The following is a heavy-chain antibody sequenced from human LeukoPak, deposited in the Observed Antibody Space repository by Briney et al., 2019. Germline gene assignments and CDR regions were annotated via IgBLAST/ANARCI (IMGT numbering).Heavy chain of an antibody. CDR1: GFTFSSYA. Sequence: GGSLRLSCAASGFTFSSYAMNWVRQAPGRGLEWVSGFSGSGGTTYYADSVKGRFTISRDNSKNTLYLQMNSLRAEDTALYYCANGNRCTSPNCLGYYYFYMGVWGKGTTVTVSS. V-gene: IGHV3-23*01. D-gene: IGHD2-8*01. J-gene: IGHJ6*03. CDR3: ANGNRCTSPNCLGYYYFYMGV. CDR2: FSGSGGTT.